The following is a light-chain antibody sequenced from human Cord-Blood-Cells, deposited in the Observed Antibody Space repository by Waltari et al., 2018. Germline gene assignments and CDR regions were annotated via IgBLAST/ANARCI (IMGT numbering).Light chain of an antibody. CDR3: CSYAGSSTWV. J-gene: IGLJ3*02. Sequence: QSALTQPASVSGSPGQSITISCPATSSDVGSYNLVSWYQQHPGKAPKLMIYEVSKRPSGVSNRFSGSKSGNTASLTISGLQAEDEADYYCCSYAGSSTWVFGGGTKLTVL. V-gene: IGLV2-23*02. CDR1: SSDVGSYNL. CDR2: EVS.